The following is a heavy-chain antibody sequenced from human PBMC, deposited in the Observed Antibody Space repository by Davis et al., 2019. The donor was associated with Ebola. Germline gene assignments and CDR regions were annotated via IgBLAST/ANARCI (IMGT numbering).Heavy chain of an antibody. J-gene: IGHJ5*02. V-gene: IGHV1-69*04. D-gene: IGHD3-22*01. CDR2: IVPILGIA. Sequence: AASVKVSCKASGGTFSSYTITWVRQAPGQGLEWMGRIVPILGIANYAQTFQGRVTITADKSTSTAYMELSSLRSEDTAVFYCVRERESSGYLGGWFDPWGQGTLVTVSS. CDR1: GGTFSSYT. CDR3: VRERESSGYLGGWFDP.